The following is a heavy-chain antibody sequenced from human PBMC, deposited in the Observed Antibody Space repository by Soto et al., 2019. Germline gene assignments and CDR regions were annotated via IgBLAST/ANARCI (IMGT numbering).Heavy chain of an antibody. Sequence: VASVKVSCKASGYTFTSYGISWVRQAPGQGLEWMGWISAYNGNTNYAQKLQGRVTMTTDTSTSTAYMELRSLRSDDTAVYYCARDLRGDYYDSSGYYQYFDYWGQGTLVTV. CDR3: ARDLRGDYYDSSGYYQYFDY. CDR2: ISAYNGNT. V-gene: IGHV1-18*04. J-gene: IGHJ4*02. D-gene: IGHD3-22*01. CDR1: GYTFTSYG.